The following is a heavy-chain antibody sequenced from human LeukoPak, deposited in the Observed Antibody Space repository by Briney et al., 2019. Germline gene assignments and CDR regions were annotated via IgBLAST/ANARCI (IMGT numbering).Heavy chain of an antibody. CDR3: SKGGIIDY. Sequence: GGSLRLSCAASGFTFSGSAMHWVRQASGKGLEWVGRIRSKANSYATAYAAPVKGRFTIARDDSKNTVYLQINSRKTEDTAVYYCSKGGIIDYWGQGTLVTVSS. V-gene: IGHV3-73*01. D-gene: IGHD2-15*01. J-gene: IGHJ4*02. CDR1: GFTFSGSA. CDR2: IRSKANSYAT.